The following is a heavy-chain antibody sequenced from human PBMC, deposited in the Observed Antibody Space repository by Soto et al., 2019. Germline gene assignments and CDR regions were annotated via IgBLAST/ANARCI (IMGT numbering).Heavy chain of an antibody. CDR1: GFTFSSCS. V-gene: IGHV3-21*01. Sequence: EVQLVESGGGLVQPGGSLRLSCAASGFTFSSCSMNWVRQAPGKGLEWVSSISGASNYIYDADSVKGRFTISRDNAKYSLYLYINSLRAEDTAVYYCARVPYGSGSGWYFDLWGRGTLVTVSS. CDR3: ARVPYGSGSGWYFDL. D-gene: IGHD6-19*01. J-gene: IGHJ2*01. CDR2: ISGASNYI.